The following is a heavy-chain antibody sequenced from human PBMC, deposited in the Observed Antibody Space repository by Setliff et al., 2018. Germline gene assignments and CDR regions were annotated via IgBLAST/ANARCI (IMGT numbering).Heavy chain of an antibody. V-gene: IGHV3-23*01. CDR3: AGQGPIFGTGLIPGFDQ. D-gene: IGHD3-3*01. CDR1: GITFTSYA. CDR2: VSGSGDNA. J-gene: IGHJ4*02. Sequence: PGGSLRLSCVASGITFTSYAMSWVRQAPGKGREWVLTVSGSGDNAYYTDSVKGRFTTSRDNSKNTLSLQMSSLRAEDTAIYFCAGQGPIFGTGLIPGFDQWGQGTMVTVSS.